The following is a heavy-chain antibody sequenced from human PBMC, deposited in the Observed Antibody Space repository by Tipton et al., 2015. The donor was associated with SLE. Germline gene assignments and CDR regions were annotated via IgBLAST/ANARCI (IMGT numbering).Heavy chain of an antibody. D-gene: IGHD1-14*01. V-gene: IGHV3-30-3*01. CDR1: GFTFSSYA. CDR3: ATGKDFFDY. J-gene: IGHJ4*02. Sequence: SLRLSCAASGFTFSSYAMHWVRQAPGKGLEWVAVISYDGSNKYYAVSVKSRITINPDTSKNQFSLQLNSVTPEDTAVYYCATGKDFFDYWGQGTLVTVSS. CDR2: ISYDGSNK.